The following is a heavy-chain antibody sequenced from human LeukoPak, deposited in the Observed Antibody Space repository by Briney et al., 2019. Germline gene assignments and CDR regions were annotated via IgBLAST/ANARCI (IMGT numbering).Heavy chain of an antibody. V-gene: IGHV3-48*01. CDR2: ISSSSSTI. CDR3: AKPAAIGGYYYYYMDV. CDR1: GFTFSSYS. J-gene: IGHJ6*03. Sequence: GGSLRLSCAASGFTFSSYSMNWVRQAPGKGLEWVSYISSSSSTIYYADSVKGRFTISRDNAKNTLYLQMNSLRAEDTAVYYCAKPAAIGGYYYYYMDVWGKGTTVTVSS. D-gene: IGHD2-2*02.